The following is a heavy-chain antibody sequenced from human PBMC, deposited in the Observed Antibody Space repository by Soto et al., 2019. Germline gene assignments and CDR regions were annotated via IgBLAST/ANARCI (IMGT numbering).Heavy chain of an antibody. V-gene: IGHV3-23*01. J-gene: IGHJ4*02. D-gene: IGHD1-26*01. CDR2: ISESGGST. Sequence: GGSLRLSCAASGFTFSTFSLSWVRQAPGKGLEWVSVISESGGSTYYADSVKGRFTISRDNSKSALYLQMNSLRGDDTAIYYCAKAISEYYAPTDYWGQGTQVTVSS. CDR1: GFTFSTFS. CDR3: AKAISEYYAPTDY.